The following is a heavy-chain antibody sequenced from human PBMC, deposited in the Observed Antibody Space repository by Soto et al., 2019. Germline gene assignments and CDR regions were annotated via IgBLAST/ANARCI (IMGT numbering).Heavy chain of an antibody. D-gene: IGHD6-19*01. CDR2: ISAYNGNT. V-gene: IGHV1-18*01. J-gene: IGHJ6*02. CDR3: ASVEQWLDSYYYGMDV. Sequence: GASVKVSCKASGYTFTSYGISWVRQAPGQGLEWMGWISAYNGNTNYAQKLQGRVTMTTDTSTSTAYMELRSLRSDDTAVYYCASVEQWLDSYYYGMDVWGQGTTVTVSS. CDR1: GYTFTSYG.